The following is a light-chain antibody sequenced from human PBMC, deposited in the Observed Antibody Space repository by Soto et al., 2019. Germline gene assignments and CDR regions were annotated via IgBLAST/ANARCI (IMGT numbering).Light chain of an antibody. V-gene: IGLV2-18*02. CDR1: GSDFGRYNR. CDR3: SSFTTSDTWV. J-gene: IGLJ3*02. Sequence: QSALTQPPSVSGSPGQSITIYCTGNGSDFGRYNRVSWYQHTPGTAPKLLIYEVTNRPSGVPDRFSGSRSGNTASLTISGLQAEDDADYYCSSFTTSDTWVLGGGTQLTVL. CDR2: EVT.